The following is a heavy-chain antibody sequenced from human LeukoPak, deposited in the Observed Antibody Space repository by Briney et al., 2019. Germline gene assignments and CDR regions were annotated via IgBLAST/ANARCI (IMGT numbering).Heavy chain of an antibody. CDR1: GFTFSNDW. Sequence: GGSLRLSCTASGFTFSNDWMSWVRQAPGKGLEWVANIKQDGSEKYYVDSVKGRFTISRDNAKNSLYLQMNSLRAEDTAVYYCARDSSAFGWSYYWGQGTLVTVCS. CDR2: IKQDGSEK. D-gene: IGHD3-22*01. J-gene: IGHJ4*02. CDR3: ARDSSAFGWSYY. V-gene: IGHV3-7*04.